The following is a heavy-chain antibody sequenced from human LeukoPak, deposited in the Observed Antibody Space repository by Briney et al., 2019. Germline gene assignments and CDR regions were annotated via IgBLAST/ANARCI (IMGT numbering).Heavy chain of an antibody. D-gene: IGHD3-22*01. CDR3: ARQHYYDSSGYPGDNWFDP. J-gene: IGHJ5*02. V-gene: IGHV4-34*01. CDR2: IYYSGST. CDR1: GGSFSGYY. Sequence: SETLSLTCAVYGGSFSGYYWSWIRQPPGKGLEWIGGIYYSGSTYYNPSLKSRVTISVDTSKNQFSLKLSSVTAADTAVYYCARQHYYDSSGYPGDNWFDPWGQGTLVTVSS.